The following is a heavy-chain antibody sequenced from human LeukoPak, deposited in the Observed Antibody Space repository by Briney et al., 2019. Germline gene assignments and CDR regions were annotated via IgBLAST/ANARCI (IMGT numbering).Heavy chain of an antibody. Sequence: PSETLSLTCAVSGGSISSSNWWSWVRQPPGKGLEWIGEIYHSGSTNYNPSLKSRVTISLDMSRNQFSLKLTSVTAADTAVYYCARGSYTSYWFDPWGQGTLVTVSS. CDR1: GGSISSSNW. D-gene: IGHD2-2*02. CDR3: ARGSYTSYWFDP. J-gene: IGHJ5*02. V-gene: IGHV4-4*02. CDR2: IYHSGST.